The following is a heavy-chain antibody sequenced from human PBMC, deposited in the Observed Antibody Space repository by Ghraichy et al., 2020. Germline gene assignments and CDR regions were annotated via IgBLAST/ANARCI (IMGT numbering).Heavy chain of an antibody. CDR1: GFTFSNYA. CDR2: IRGSGVNT. V-gene: IGHV3-23*01. D-gene: IGHD6-19*01. Sequence: GGSLRLSCAASGFTFSNYAMSWLRQPPGKGLEWVSAIRGSGVNTYYADSVKGRFTVSRDNSKNSLYLQMNSLRAEDTAVYYCAKEMDSRGCYSADYWGQGSLVTVSS. J-gene: IGHJ4*02. CDR3: AKEMDSRGCYSADY.